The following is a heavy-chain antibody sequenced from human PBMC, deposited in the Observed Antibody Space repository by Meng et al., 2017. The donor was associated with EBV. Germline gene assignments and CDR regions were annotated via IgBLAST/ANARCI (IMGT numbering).Heavy chain of an antibody. V-gene: IGHV4-34*01. D-gene: IGHD5-24*01. CDR3: ARGRWLQPGSYFDY. CDR1: GGSFSGYY. Sequence: AAVQRVGAGLVEPSETLPLTRPVYGGSFSGYYWSWIRQPPGKGLEWIGEVNHSGSTNYNPSLKSRVTISVDTSKNQFSLKLSSVTAADTAVYYCARGRWLQPGSYFDYWGQGTLVTVSS. J-gene: IGHJ4*02. CDR2: VNHSGST.